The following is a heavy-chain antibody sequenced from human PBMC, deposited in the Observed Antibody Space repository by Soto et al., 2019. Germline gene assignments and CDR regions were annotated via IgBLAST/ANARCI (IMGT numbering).Heavy chain of an antibody. Sequence: GESLKISCKGSGYSFTNYWIAWVRQMPGKGLEWMGIVYPRDSDTRYSPSFQGQVTISADKSISTAYLQWSSLKASDTAMYYCATLYYYAHQGPMDVWGQGTTVTVSS. J-gene: IGHJ6*02. CDR2: VYPRDSDT. CDR1: GYSFTNYW. V-gene: IGHV5-51*01. CDR3: ATLYYYAHQGPMDV. D-gene: IGHD3-10*01.